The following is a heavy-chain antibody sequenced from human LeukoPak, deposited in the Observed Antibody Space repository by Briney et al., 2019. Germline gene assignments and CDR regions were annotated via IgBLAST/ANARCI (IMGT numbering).Heavy chain of an antibody. J-gene: IGHJ5*02. Sequence: ASVKVSCKASGYTFTGYYMHWVRQAPGQGLEWMGWINPNSGGTNYAQKFQGWVTMTRDTSISTAYMELSRLRSDDTAVYYCAREDLMVGENNRVYNWFDPWGRGTLVTVSS. D-gene: IGHD1-14*01. V-gene: IGHV1-2*04. CDR1: GYTFTGYY. CDR3: AREDLMVGENNRVYNWFDP. CDR2: INPNSGGT.